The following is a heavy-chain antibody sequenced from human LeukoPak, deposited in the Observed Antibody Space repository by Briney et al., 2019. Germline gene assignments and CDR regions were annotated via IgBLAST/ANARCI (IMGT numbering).Heavy chain of an antibody. V-gene: IGHV3-64D*06. CDR2: ISSNGGST. D-gene: IGHD3-22*01. Sequence: GGSLRLSCSASGFTFSSYAMHWVRQAPGKGLEYVSAISSNGGSTYYADSVKGRFTISRDNSKNTLYLQMSSLRAEDTAVYYCVPNSEDSSGYPDHDWGQGTLVTVSS. CDR3: VPNSEDSSGYPDHD. J-gene: IGHJ4*02. CDR1: GFTFSSYA.